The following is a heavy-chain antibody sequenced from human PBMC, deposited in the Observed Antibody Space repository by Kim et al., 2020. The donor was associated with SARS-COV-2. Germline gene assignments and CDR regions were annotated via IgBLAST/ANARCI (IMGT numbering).Heavy chain of an antibody. CDR3: VRDRMGGAFDM. J-gene: IGHJ3*02. CDR2: ITKSSTTI. V-gene: IGHV3-48*02. Sequence: GGSLRLSCVTSGFTFSAYDMNWVRQATGKGLEWLSFITKSSTTIYYADSVEGRFTISRDNAKNSLFLQMNSLRDEDTALYYCVRDRMGGAFDMWGQGTVVTVSS. D-gene: IGHD3-16*01. CDR1: GFTFSAYD.